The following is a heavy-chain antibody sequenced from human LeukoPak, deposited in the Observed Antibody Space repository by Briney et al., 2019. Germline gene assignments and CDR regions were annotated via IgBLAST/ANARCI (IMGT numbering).Heavy chain of an antibody. D-gene: IGHD2-2*01. Sequence: ATVRISCKVSGYTFTDYYMHWVQQAPGKGLEWMGLVDPEDGETIYAEKFQGRVTITADTSTDTAYMELSSLRSEDTAVYYCATWCSSTSCPYYFDYWGQGTLVTVSS. CDR1: GYTFTDYY. V-gene: IGHV1-69-2*01. J-gene: IGHJ4*02. CDR3: ATWCSSTSCPYYFDY. CDR2: VDPEDGET.